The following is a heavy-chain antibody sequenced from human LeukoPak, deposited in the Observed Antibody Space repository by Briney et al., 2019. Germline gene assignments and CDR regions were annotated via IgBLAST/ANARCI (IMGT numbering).Heavy chain of an antibody. D-gene: IGHD6-13*01. J-gene: IGHJ4*02. Sequence: SETLSLTCTVSRGSCSSGGYYWSWIRQHPGKGLEWIAYIYDSGSTYYNPSLKSRVNISLDMSEDQFSLKLSSVTAADTAVYYCATCPYSSSWCHFDSWGQGTLVTVSS. CDR2: IYDSGST. CDR3: ATCPYSSSWCHFDS. CDR1: RGSCSSGGYY. V-gene: IGHV4-31*03.